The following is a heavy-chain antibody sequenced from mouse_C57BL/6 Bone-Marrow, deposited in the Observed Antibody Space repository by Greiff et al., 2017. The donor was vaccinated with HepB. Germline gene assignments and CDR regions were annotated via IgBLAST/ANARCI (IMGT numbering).Heavy chain of an antibody. J-gene: IGHJ4*01. D-gene: IGHD2-4*01. CDR2: IDPENGDT. Sequence: VQLQQSGAELVRPGASVKLSCTASGFNIKDDYMHWVKQRPEQGLEWIGWIDPENGDTEYASKFQGKATITADTSSNTAYLHLSSLTSEDTAVYYCLYDYDDAMDYWGQGTSVTVSS. CDR3: LYDYDDAMDY. CDR1: GFNIKDDY. V-gene: IGHV14-4*01.